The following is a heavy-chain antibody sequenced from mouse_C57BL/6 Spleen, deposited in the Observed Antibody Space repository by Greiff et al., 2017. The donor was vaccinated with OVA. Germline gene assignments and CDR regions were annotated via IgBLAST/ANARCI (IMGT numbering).Heavy chain of an antibody. CDR2: IDPSDSYT. Sequence: QVQLQQPGAELVMPGASVKLSCKASGYTFTSYWMHWVKQRPGQGLEWIGEIDPSDSYTNYNQKFKGKSTLTVDKSSSTAYMQLSSLTSEDSAVYYGAREGGNYGSFFAYWGQGTLVTVSA. J-gene: IGHJ3*01. D-gene: IGHD2-1*01. CDR1: GYTFTSYW. V-gene: IGHV1-69*01. CDR3: AREGGNYGSFFAY.